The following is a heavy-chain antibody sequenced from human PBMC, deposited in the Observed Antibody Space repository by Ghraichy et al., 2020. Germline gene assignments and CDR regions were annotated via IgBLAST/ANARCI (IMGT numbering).Heavy chain of an antibody. J-gene: IGHJ4*02. Sequence: GGSLRLSCAASGFTFSSYAMSWVRQAPGKGLEWVSAISGSGGSTYYADSVKGRFTISRDNSKNTLYLQMNSLRAEDTAVYYCAKDCGPSIIPNYYDSSGYWDSWGQGTLVTVSS. V-gene: IGHV3-23*01. D-gene: IGHD3-22*01. CDR1: GFTFSSYA. CDR2: ISGSGGST. CDR3: AKDCGPSIIPNYYDSSGYWDS.